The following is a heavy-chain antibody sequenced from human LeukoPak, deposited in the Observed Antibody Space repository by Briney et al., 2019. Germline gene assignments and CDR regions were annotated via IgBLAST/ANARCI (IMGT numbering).Heavy chain of an antibody. CDR1: GGSNSSYY. CDR3: RHGWGTSVGLYP. V-gene: IGHV4-59*08. CDR2: ISYSGPN. J-gene: IGHJ5*02. Sequence: PSESLSLTCTVCGGSNSSYYWSWIRQPPGKGRAGVGHISYSGPNNKNPSLQSRATISLGTSKNRFSLNLTSVTATHTAVYCARHGWGTSVGLYPWGQGTLVTVSS. D-gene: IGHD3-16*01.